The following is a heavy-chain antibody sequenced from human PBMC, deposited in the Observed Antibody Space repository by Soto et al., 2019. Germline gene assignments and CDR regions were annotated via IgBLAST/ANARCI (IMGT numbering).Heavy chain of an antibody. V-gene: IGHV4-59*01. D-gene: IGHD2-2*02. J-gene: IGHJ4*02. CDR3: AIYLEYFDY. CDR1: GGSISSYY. CDR2: IYHSGST. Sequence: PSETPALTYTVSGGSISSYYWRWIRQPPGKGLEWIGYIYHSGSTNYNPSLKSRVTISVDTSKNQFSLKLSSVTAADTAVYYCAIYLEYFDYWGQGTLVTVSS.